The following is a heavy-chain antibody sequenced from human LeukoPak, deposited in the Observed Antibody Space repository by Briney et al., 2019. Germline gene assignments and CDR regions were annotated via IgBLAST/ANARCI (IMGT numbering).Heavy chain of an antibody. D-gene: IGHD2-15*01. Sequence: SETLSLTCTVSGGSISSYYWSWIRQPAGKGLEWIGRIHTSGSTYYNPSLKSRVTISVDTSKNQFSLKLSSVTAADTAVYYCARVIGSGGTYYYYYMDVWGKGTTVTVSS. J-gene: IGHJ6*03. V-gene: IGHV4-4*07. CDR3: ARVIGSGGTYYYYYMDV. CDR2: IHTSGST. CDR1: GGSISSYY.